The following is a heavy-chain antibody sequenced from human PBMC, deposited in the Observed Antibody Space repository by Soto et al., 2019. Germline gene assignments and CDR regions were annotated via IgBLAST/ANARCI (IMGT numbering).Heavy chain of an antibody. D-gene: IGHD1-1*01. CDR3: ARATGTLRSRNCDY. Sequence: SETLSLTCTVSGDSISSYYWNWIRQPAGKGLEWIGRIDASGNSNYNPSLKSRVTMSVDTSKKQFSLRLSSVTAADTAVYYCARATGTLRSRNCDYWGQGSLVTVSS. CDR1: GDSISSYY. V-gene: IGHV4-4*07. J-gene: IGHJ4*02. CDR2: IDASGNS.